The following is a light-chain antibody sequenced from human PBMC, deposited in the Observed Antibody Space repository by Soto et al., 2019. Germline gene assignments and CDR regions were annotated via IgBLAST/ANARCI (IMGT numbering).Light chain of an antibody. CDR3: QQRSNWPPLT. CDR1: QSVSNNY. CDR2: DAS. Sequence: EIVLTQSPGTLSLSPGERATLSCRASQSVSNNYLAWYQQKPGQAPRLLIYDASNRASDIPARFSGSGSGTDFTLTISSLEPEDSAVYYCQQRSNWPPLTFGGGTKVDIK. J-gene: IGKJ4*01. V-gene: IGKV3-11*01.